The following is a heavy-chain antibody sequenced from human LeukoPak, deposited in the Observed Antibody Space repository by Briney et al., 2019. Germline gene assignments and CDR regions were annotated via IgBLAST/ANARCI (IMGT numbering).Heavy chain of an antibody. V-gene: IGHV1-2*02. CDR1: GYTFTGYY. CDR2: INPNSGGT. J-gene: IGHJ4*02. CDR3: ASGIAVAGTTPFDY. D-gene: IGHD6-19*01. Sequence: GASVKVSCKASGYTFTGYYMHWVRRAPGQGLEWMGWINPNSGGTNYAQKFQGRVTMTRDTSISTAYMELSRLRSDDTAVYYCASGIAVAGTTPFDYWGQGTLVTVSS.